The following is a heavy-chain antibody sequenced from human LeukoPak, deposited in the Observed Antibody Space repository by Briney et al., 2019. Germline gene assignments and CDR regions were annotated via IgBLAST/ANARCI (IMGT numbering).Heavy chain of an antibody. CDR2: ISSSSSYI. CDR3: ARDGMTAAEFDY. D-gene: IGHD1-26*01. V-gene: IGHV3-21*01. CDR1: GFTFSSYS. Sequence: GGSLRLSCAASGFTFSSYSINWVRQAPGKGLEWGSSISSSSSYIYYADSVKGRFTISRDNAKNSLYLQMNSLKAEDTAVYYCARDGMTAAEFDYWGQGTLVTVSS. J-gene: IGHJ4*02.